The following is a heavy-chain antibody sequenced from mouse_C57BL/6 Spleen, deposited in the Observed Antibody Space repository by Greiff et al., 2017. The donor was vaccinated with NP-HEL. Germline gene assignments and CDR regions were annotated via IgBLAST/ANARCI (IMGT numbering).Heavy chain of an antibody. J-gene: IGHJ3*01. CDR3: TRGDYYGSSTWFAY. Sequence: EVQGVESGEGLVKPGGSLKLSCAASGFTFSSYAMSWVRQTPEKRLEWVAYISSGGDYIYYADTVKGRFTISRDNARNTLYLQMSSLKSEDTAMYYCTRGDYYGSSTWFAYWGQGTLVTVSA. CDR1: GFTFSSYA. CDR2: ISSGGDYI. V-gene: IGHV5-9-1*02. D-gene: IGHD1-1*01.